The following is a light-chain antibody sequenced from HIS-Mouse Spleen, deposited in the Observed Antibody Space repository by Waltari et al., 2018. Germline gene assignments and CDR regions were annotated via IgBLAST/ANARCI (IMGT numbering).Light chain of an antibody. Sequence: QSVLTQPPSASGTPGQRVTISCSGTSPHSGSNYVYWYQQLPGTAPKLLIYRNNQRPSGVPDRFSGSKSGTSASLAISGLRSEDEADYYCAAWDDSLSGPVFGGGTKLTVL. CDR2: RNN. V-gene: IGLV1-47*01. CDR3: AAWDDSLSGPV. J-gene: IGLJ3*02. CDR1: SPHSGSNY.